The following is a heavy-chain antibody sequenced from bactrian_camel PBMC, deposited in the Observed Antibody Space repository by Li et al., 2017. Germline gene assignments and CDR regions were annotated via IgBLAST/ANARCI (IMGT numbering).Heavy chain of an antibody. Sequence: VESGGGLVQPGGSLRLSCVASGFTFSSYSMSWVRQAPGKEREWVSSILSRGDRTYYSDSVKGRFTISRDNAKNTLYLQMNSLKPEDTGIYYCAADTSDSGGYCYYHERYETTFRYWGQGTQVTVS. D-gene: IGHD2*01. J-gene: IGHJ6*01. CDR1: GFTFSSYS. V-gene: IGHV3S31*01. CDR2: ILSRGDRT. CDR3: AADTSDSGGYCYYHERYETTFRY.